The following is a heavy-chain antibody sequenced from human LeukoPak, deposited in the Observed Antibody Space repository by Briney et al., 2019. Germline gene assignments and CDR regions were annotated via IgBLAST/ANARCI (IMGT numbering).Heavy chain of an antibody. D-gene: IGHD2-2*01. CDR1: GYTFTSYG. V-gene: IGHV1-18*01. J-gene: IGHJ4*02. CDR3: AREGYCNSTSCYKPFDY. CDR2: ISGYNGNT. Sequence: ASVKVSCKASGYTFTSYGISWVRQAPGQGLEWMGWISGYNGNTNNAQKLQGRVTMTTDTSTSTAYMELRSLRSDDTAVYYCAREGYCNSTSCYKPFDYWGQGTLVTVSS.